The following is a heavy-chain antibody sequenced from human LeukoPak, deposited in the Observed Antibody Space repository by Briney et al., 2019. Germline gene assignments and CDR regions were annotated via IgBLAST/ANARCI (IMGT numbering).Heavy chain of an antibody. CDR3: ATPPAGLGGYFDY. V-gene: IGHV4-59*04. CDR1: GGSINNYY. J-gene: IGHJ4*02. D-gene: IGHD6-19*01. Sequence: SETLSLTCTVSGGSINNYYWSWIRQPPGKGLEWIGNIYYSGTTYYNPSLKSRVTISADTSKNQFSLKLTSVTAADTAVYYCATPPAGLGGYFDYWGQGTLVTVSS. CDR2: IYYSGTT.